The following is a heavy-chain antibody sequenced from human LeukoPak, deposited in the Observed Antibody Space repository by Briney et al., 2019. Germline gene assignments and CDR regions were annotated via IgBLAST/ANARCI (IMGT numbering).Heavy chain of an antibody. CDR1: GYTFTNYY. D-gene: IGHD3-9*01. CDR3: ARASTVYDILTGRHPTFDY. J-gene: IGHJ4*02. CDR2: IIPSGGST. Sequence: GASVKVSCKASGYTFTNYYMHWVRQAPGQGLEWMGIIIPSGGSTSYAQKFQGRVTITRDTSTSTVYMELSSLRSEDTAVYYCARASTVYDILTGRHPTFDYWGQGTLITVSS. V-gene: IGHV1-46*01.